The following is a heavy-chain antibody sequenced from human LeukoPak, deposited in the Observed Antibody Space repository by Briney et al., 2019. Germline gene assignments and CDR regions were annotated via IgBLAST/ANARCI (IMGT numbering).Heavy chain of an antibody. CDR3: ARDYGDYAAFDI. J-gene: IGHJ3*02. V-gene: IGHV4-31*03. D-gene: IGHD4-17*01. CDR2: IYYSGST. CDR1: GGSISSGGYY. Sequence: KASETLSLTCTVSGGSISSGGYYWSWIRQHPGKGLEWIGYIYYSGSTYYNPSLKSRVTISVDTSKNQFSLKLSSVTAADTAAYYCARDYGDYAAFDIWGQGTMVTVSS.